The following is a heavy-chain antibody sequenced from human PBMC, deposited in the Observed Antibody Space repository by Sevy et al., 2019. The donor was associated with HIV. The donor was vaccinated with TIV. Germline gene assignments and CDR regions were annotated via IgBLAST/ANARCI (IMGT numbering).Heavy chain of an antibody. CDR3: AREYYALWSGYRFYYMDV. J-gene: IGHJ6*03. V-gene: IGHV3-72*01. CDR1: EFTFRDHY. CDR2: SKDEANSYAI. D-gene: IGHD3-3*01. Sequence: GGSLRLSCAASEFTFRDHYMDWVRQAPGKGLEWVGRSKDEANSYAIDYAAFVKGRFIISRDDSKNSMYLEMNSLKTDDTAVYYCAREYYALWSGYRFYYMDVWGKGTTVTVSS.